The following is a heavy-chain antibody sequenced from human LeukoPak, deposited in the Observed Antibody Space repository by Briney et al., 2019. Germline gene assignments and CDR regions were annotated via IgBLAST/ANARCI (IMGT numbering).Heavy chain of an antibody. CDR2: ISGSGGST. CDR3: STDPRSLLY. V-gene: IGHV3-23*01. CDR1: RFTFSTYA. Sequence: GGSLRLSCAASRFTFSTYAMSWVRQAPGKGLEWVSTISGSGGSTYADSVKGRFTISRDNAKNSLYLQLNSLRPEDTALYYCSTDPRSLLYWGHGTLVTVSS. D-gene: IGHD4-17*01. J-gene: IGHJ4*01.